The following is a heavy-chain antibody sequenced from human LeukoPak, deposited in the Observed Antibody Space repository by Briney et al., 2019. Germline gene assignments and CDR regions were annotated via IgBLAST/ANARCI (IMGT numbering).Heavy chain of an antibody. D-gene: IGHD2/OR15-2a*01. CDR3: ARSTQAVLFDAFDI. CDR2: IYPGDSDT. CDR1: GYSFTRYW. J-gene: IGHJ3*02. V-gene: IGHV5-51*01. Sequence: GESLKISCKTSGYSFTRYWIAWVRQTPGKGLEWMGIIYPGDSDTRYSPSFQGQVTISADKSISTAYLQWSSLKASDTAMYYCARSTQAVLFDAFDIWGQGTMVTVSS.